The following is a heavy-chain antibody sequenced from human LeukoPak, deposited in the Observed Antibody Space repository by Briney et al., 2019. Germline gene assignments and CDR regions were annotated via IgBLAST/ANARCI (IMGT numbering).Heavy chain of an antibody. D-gene: IGHD3-22*01. CDR1: GYTYSSYG. Sequence: ASVTVSCTTSGYTYSSYGIGWVRQAPGQRPEYVGWITPYNANTNLAQKFQGRVTMTADTSTSTVYMELRSLRPDDTAVYYCAGLGDSSGYNDAYDIWGQGTMVTVSS. CDR3: AGLGDSSGYNDAYDI. V-gene: IGHV1-18*01. CDR2: ITPYNANT. J-gene: IGHJ3*02.